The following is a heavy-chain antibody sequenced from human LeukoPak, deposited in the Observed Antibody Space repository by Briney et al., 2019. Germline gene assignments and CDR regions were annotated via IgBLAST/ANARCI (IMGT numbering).Heavy chain of an antibody. Sequence: SQTLSLTCTVSGGSISSGGYYWSWIRQHPGKGLEWIGYIYYSGSTYYNPSLKSRVTISVDTSKNQFSLKLSSVTAADTAVYYCARHTPWWTERYFDYWGQGTLVTVSS. V-gene: IGHV4-31*03. J-gene: IGHJ4*02. CDR1: GGSISSGGYY. CDR2: IYYSGST. D-gene: IGHD2-8*02. CDR3: ARHTPWWTERYFDY.